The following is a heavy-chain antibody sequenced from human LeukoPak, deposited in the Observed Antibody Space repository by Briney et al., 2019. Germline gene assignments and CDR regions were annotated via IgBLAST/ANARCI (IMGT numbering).Heavy chain of an antibody. CDR1: GSTFSSYW. J-gene: IGHJ6*04. CDR3: ARDSPGELSRLCYYYGMDV. Sequence: PGGSLRLSCAASGSTFSSYWMSWVRQAPGKGLEWVANIKQDGSEKYYVDSVKGRFTISRDNAKNALYLQMNSLRAEDTAVYYCARDSPGELSRLCYYYGMDVWGKGTTVTVSS. CDR2: IKQDGSEK. V-gene: IGHV3-7*03. D-gene: IGHD3-16*02.